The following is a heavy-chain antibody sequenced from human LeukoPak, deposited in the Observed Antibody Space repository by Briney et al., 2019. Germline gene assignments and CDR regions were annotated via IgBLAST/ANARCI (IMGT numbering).Heavy chain of an antibody. J-gene: IGHJ4*02. V-gene: IGHV3-7*01. CDR1: GFTFYDYA. CDR2: IKEDGSAK. D-gene: IGHD6-13*01. Sequence: PGKSLRLSCVASGFTFYDYAMSWVRQAPGKGLEWVATIKEDGSAKFHVASVKGRFTISRDNAKNSLYLQMNSLRAEDTAVYYCARGGAAAARKRGLDYWGQGTLVTVSS. CDR3: ARGGAAAARKRGLDY.